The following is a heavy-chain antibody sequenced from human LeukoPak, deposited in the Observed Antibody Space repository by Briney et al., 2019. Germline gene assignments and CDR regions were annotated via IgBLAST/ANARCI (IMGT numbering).Heavy chain of an antibody. D-gene: IGHD4-17*01. Sequence: SETLSLTCTVSGGSISNYYWSWIRQPPGRGLEWIGYIYNSGHTNYNPSLKSRVTISEDTSKNQLSLKLSSVTAADTAVYYCARAAVTTSRYFQHWGQGTLVTVSS. CDR2: IYNSGHT. CDR1: GGSISNYY. V-gene: IGHV4-59*01. J-gene: IGHJ1*01. CDR3: ARAAVTTSRYFQH.